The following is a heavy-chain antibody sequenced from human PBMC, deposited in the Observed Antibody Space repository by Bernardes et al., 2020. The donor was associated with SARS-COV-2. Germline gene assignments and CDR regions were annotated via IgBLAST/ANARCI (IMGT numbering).Heavy chain of an antibody. Sequence: GGSLRLSCVASGFTFSNYGMSWVRQAPGKGLEWVSIVSGRGDVTFYADSVKGRFTISRDNPKNTLYLQMNSLRAEDAAVYYCARDGVATKYTMDVWGQGTTVTVSS. CDR3: ARDGVATKYTMDV. CDR1: GFTFSNYG. V-gene: IGHV3-23*01. CDR2: VSGRGDVT. D-gene: IGHD5-12*01. J-gene: IGHJ6*02.